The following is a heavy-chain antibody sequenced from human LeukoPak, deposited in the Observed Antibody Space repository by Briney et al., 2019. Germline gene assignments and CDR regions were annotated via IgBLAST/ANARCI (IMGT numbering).Heavy chain of an antibody. Sequence: SETLSLTCTVSGDSISSYYWYWFRQPPGKELEWIACIYYSGITHYNPSLKSRVTISLDTSKNQFSLRLSSVTAADTAVYYCTREGIVRTYDQWGQGTLVTVSS. CDR2: IYYSGIT. V-gene: IGHV4-59*12. D-gene: IGHD2/OR15-2a*01. CDR3: TREGIVRTYDQ. CDR1: GDSISSYY. J-gene: IGHJ4*02.